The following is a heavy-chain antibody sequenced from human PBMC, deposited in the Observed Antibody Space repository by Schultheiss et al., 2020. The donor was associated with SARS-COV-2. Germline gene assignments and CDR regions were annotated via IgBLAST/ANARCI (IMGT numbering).Heavy chain of an antibody. V-gene: IGHV4-31*03. Sequence: SETLSLTCTVSGGSISSGGYYWSWIRQHPGKGLEWIGYIYYSGSTYYNPSLKSRVTISVDTSKNQFSLKLSSVTAADTAMYYCARATYGRDGYIKGFDYWGQGTLVTVSS. J-gene: IGHJ4*02. D-gene: IGHD5-24*01. CDR1: GGSISSGGYY. CDR3: ARATYGRDGYIKGFDY. CDR2: IYYSGST.